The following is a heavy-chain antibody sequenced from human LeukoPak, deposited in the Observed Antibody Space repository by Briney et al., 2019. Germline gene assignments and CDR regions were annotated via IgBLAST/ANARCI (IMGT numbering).Heavy chain of an antibody. CDR1: GFTVSDNY. V-gene: IGHV3-53*01. Sequence: GGSLRLFCAASGFTVSDNYISWVRQAPGKGLEWVSVIYSGGSTKYADSVKARFTISRDNSKNTVYLQMNSLRADDTAVYYCARATLDNWGQGTLVTVSS. CDR3: ARATLDN. CDR2: IYSGGST. J-gene: IGHJ4*02.